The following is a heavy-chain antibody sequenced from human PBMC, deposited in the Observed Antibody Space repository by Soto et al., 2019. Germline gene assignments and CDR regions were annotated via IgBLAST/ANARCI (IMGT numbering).Heavy chain of an antibody. J-gene: IGHJ6*02. CDR3: ATHTPWVTIFGVMITYYPYGMDV. V-gene: IGHV1-46*01. CDR1: GFSFSEYF. CDR2: VNPSGDSR. Sequence: GPSVKVSRKACGFSFSEYFMHWVRQAPGQGLEWMGIVNPSGDSRNYAQKFQGRVTMTEDTYTDTAYMELSSLRSEDTAAYYCATHTPWVTIFGVMITYYPYGMDVWGQATTVTVSS. D-gene: IGHD3-3*01.